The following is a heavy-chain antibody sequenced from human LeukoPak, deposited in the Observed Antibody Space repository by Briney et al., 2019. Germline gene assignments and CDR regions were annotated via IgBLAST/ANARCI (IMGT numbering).Heavy chain of an antibody. V-gene: IGHV1-2*06. CDR1: GYTFTGYY. CDR3: ARLSGYCSGGSCYSDNWFDP. J-gene: IGHJ5*02. CDR2: INPNSGGT. Sequence: ASVKVSCKASGYTFTGYYMHWVRQAPGQGLEWMGRINPNSGGTNYAQKFQGRVTMTRDTSISTAYTELSRLRSEDTAVYHCARLSGYCSGGSCYSDNWFDPWGQGTLVTVSS. D-gene: IGHD2-15*01.